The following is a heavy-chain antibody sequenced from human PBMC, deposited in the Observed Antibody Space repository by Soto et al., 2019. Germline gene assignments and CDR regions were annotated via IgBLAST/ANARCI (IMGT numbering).Heavy chain of an antibody. D-gene: IGHD3-9*01. CDR1: SGSIDNVYW. V-gene: IGHV4-4*02. CDR3: ARVSRMATIFAGDYYYYGMDV. Sequence: SDTLSLTCAVSSGSIDNVYWWSWVRQSPGKGLEWIGETSHDGVTNYNPSLEGRVTISIDKSKNQFSLKLSSVTAADTAVYYCARVSRMATIFAGDYYYYGMDVWGQGTTVTVSS. J-gene: IGHJ6*02. CDR2: TSHDGVT.